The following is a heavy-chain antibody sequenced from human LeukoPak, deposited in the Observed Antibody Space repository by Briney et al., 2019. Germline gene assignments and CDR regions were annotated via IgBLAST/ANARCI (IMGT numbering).Heavy chain of an antibody. J-gene: IGHJ4*02. V-gene: IGHV3-30*04. Sequence: PGGSLRLSWAASGFTFSSYAMHWVRQAPGKGLEWVAVISYDGSNKYYADSVKGRFTISRDNSKNTLYLQMNSLRAEDAAVYYCASLYSSSFDYWGQGTLVTVSS. D-gene: IGHD6-6*01. CDR3: ASLYSSSFDY. CDR2: ISYDGSNK. CDR1: GFTFSSYA.